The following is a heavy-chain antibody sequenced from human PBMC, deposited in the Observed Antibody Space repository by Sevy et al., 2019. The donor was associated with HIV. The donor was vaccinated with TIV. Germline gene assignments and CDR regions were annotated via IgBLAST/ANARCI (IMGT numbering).Heavy chain of an antibody. CDR3: TTDLKKRGLSALLDF. Sequence: GGSLRLSCAASGFTFSNAWMSWVRQAPGKGLEWVGRIKSKTDGGTTDYAAPVKGRFTISRSESQNTLYLQMNSLKTHGTALYFRTTDLKKRGLSALLDFWGQGTLVTVSS. CDR1: GFTFSNAW. CDR2: IKSKTDGGTT. V-gene: IGHV3-15*01. D-gene: IGHD3-10*01. J-gene: IGHJ4*02.